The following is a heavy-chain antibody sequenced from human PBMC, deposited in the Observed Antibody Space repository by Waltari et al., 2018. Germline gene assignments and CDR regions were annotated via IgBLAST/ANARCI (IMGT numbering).Heavy chain of an antibody. V-gene: IGHV4-38-2*02. CDR3: ARDGYYYGSGSQRPYI. Sequence: QVQLQESGPGLVKPSETLSLTCTVSGYSISSGYYWGWIRQPPVKGLEWIGSIYHSGSTYYNPSLKSRVTISVDTSKNQFSLKLSSVTAADTAAYYCARDGYYYGSGSQRPYIWGQGTMVTVSS. CDR2: IYHSGST. D-gene: IGHD3-10*01. J-gene: IGHJ3*02. CDR1: GYSISSGYY.